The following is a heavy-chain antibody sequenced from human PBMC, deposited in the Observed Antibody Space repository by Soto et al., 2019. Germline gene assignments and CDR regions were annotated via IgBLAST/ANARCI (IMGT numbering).Heavy chain of an antibody. CDR1: GFTFSTYG. Sequence: QVQLVESGGGEVQPGRSLTISCAASGFTFSTYGMHWVRQTPGKGLEWVAVISYDGTNKFYSDSVKGRFTISRDNFKNTLTLQMNILRDADTAVYSCAKDLQSYGDYAYYCYGMDVWGLGTRVTVSS. CDR3: AKDLQSYGDYAYYCYGMDV. CDR2: ISYDGTNK. D-gene: IGHD4-17*01. J-gene: IGHJ6*02. V-gene: IGHV3-30*18.